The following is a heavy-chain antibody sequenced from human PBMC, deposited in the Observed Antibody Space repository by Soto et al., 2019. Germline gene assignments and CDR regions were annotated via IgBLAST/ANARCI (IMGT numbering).Heavy chain of an antibody. J-gene: IGHJ6*02. Sequence: SETLSLTCTVSGGSLSNYYWNWIRQPPGKALEWIAYIYYSGSTNYNPSLKSRVTISVDTSKNQFSLKLSSVTAADTAVYYCARVGVVPAASPYYGIYVWGQGTTVPVSS. CDR2: IYYSGST. CDR1: GGSLSNYY. V-gene: IGHV4-59*12. CDR3: ARVGVVPAASPYYGIYV. D-gene: IGHD2-2*01.